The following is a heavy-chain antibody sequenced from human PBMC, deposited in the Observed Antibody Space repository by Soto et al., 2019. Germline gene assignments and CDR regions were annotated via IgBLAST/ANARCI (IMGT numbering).Heavy chain of an antibody. CDR1: GYAFSNYG. CDR2: INNYDCHR. Sequence: QVQLVQSGAEVKKPGASVKVSCKASGYAFSNYGISWMRQAPGQGLEWMGWINNYDCHRNLPQKFRGRITVTADTSTTTVYMELEILASDDTAVYYCARDIDFSIDHLGQGSLVIVSS. CDR3: ARDIDFSIDH. D-gene: IGHD2-15*01. J-gene: IGHJ4*02. V-gene: IGHV1-18*01.